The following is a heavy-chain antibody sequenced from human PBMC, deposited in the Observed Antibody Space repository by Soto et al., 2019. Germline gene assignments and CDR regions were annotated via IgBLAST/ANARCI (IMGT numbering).Heavy chain of an antibody. CDR1: GFTFSNYA. CDR3: TKIYYFDS. V-gene: IGHV3-23*01. J-gene: IGHJ4*02. Sequence: EVQLLESGGGLVQPGGSLRLSCAASGFTFSNYAMSWVRQAPGTALEWVSSINIVGGATNYADSVRGRFTMSPDDSRNTVFLQMNSLRSEDTAVYYCTKIYYFDSWGQGTLATVSS. CDR2: INIVGGAT.